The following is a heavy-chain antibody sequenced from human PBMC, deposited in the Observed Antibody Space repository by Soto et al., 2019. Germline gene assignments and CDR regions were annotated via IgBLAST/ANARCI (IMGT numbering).Heavy chain of an antibody. J-gene: IGHJ6*02. CDR2: ISYDGSNK. V-gene: IGHV3-30*18. CDR3: AKGDWCSGGSRRYGMDV. D-gene: IGHD2-15*01. Sequence: QVQLVESGGGVVQPGRSLRLSCAASGFTFSSYGMHWVRQAPGKGLEWVAVISYDGSNKYYADSVKGRFTISRDNSKNTLYLQMNSLRAEDTAVYYCAKGDWCSGGSRRYGMDVWGQGTTVTVSS. CDR1: GFTFSSYG.